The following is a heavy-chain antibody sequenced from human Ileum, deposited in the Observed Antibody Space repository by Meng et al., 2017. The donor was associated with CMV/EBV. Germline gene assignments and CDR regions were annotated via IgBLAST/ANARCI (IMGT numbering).Heavy chain of an antibody. CDR3: ARDVTPTYFYYGMDV. V-gene: IGHV7-4-1*02. Sequence: SGYSFSDYAMNWGRQVPGQGLEWMGWINTKTGNPTYAQGFTGRFVFSLDTSVNTAYLQISGLRAEDTAVYYCARDVTPTYFYYGMDVWGQGTTVTVSS. CDR1: GYSFSDYA. J-gene: IGHJ6*02. CDR2: INTKTGNP. D-gene: IGHD2-21*02.